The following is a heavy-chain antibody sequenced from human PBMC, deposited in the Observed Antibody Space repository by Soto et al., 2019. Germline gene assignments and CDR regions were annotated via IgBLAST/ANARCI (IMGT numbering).Heavy chain of an antibody. J-gene: IGHJ5*02. D-gene: IGHD6-13*01. V-gene: IGHV1-2*02. CDR1: GYTFTGYY. CDR3: TPLAIIAAAGTGGPAQFDP. CDR2: INPNSGGT. Sequence: SVKVSCKASGYTFTGYYMHWGRQAPGQGLEWMGWINPNSGGTNYAQKFQGRVTMTRDTSISTAYMELSRLRSDDTAVYYCTPLAIIAAAGTGGPAQFDPWGQGTLVTVSS.